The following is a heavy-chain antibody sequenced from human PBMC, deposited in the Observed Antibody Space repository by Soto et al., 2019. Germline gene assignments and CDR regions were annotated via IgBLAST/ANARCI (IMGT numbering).Heavy chain of an antibody. D-gene: IGHD6-25*01. V-gene: IGHV3-23*01. CDR1: GFTFSSYA. J-gene: IGHJ4*02. Sequence: EVQLLESGGGLVQPGGSLRLSCAASGFTFSSYAMSWVRQAPGKGLEWVSAISGSGGSTYYADSVKGRFTISRDNAKNTLYLQMNSLRAEDTAVYYCEKDHEVYSSEYYFDYWGQGTLVTVSS. CDR3: EKDHEVYSSEYYFDY. CDR2: ISGSGGST.